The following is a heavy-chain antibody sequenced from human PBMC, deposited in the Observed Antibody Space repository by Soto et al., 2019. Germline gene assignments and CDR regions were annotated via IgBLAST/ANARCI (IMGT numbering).Heavy chain of an antibody. CDR1: GYTFTSYE. CDR3: ATGAGITGTTEDSYYYYMAV. D-gene: IGHD1-7*01. V-gene: IGHV1-8*01. J-gene: IGHJ6*03. Sequence: GASGKGSCKASGYTFTSYEIKLGRQSTGQGLEWMGWMNPNSGKTGYAQKFPGRVTMTRNTSISTAYTELSSLRYEDTAVYYCATGAGITGTTEDSYYYYMAVRGKGPRVTVSS. CDR2: MNPNSGKT.